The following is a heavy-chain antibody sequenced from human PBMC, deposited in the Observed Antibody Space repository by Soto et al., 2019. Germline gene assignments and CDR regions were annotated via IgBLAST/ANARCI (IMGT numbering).Heavy chain of an antibody. V-gene: IGHV1-69*12. Sequence: QVQLVQSGAEVKKPGSSVKVSCKASGVTFSSYAISWVRQAPGQGLEWMGGIIPIFGTANYAQKFQGRVTITADESTSTAYMELSSLRSEDTAVYYCARSRGGDYDSSGYFGYWGQGTLVTVSS. CDR2: IIPIFGTA. CDR1: GVTFSSYA. D-gene: IGHD3-22*01. CDR3: ARSRGGDYDSSGYFGY. J-gene: IGHJ4*02.